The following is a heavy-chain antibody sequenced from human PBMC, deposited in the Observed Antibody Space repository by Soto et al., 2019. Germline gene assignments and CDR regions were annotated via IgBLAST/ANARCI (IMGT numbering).Heavy chain of an antibody. J-gene: IGHJ4*02. V-gene: IGHV4-39*01. CDR2: IYYSGST. CDR1: GGSISSSSYY. CDR3: ARHSGGRRRIVLMVYAIEEGGFDY. Sequence: QLQLQESGPGLVKPSETLSLTCTVSGGSISSSSYYWGWIRQPPGKGLEWIGSIYYSGSTYYNPSLKSRVTISVDTSKHQCSLQLSSVTAADTAVYYCARHSGGRRRIVLMVYAIEEGGFDYWGQGTLVTVSS. D-gene: IGHD2-8*01.